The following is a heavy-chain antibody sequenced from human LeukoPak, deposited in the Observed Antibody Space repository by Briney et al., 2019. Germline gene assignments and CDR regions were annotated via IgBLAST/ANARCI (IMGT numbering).Heavy chain of an antibody. CDR1: GFTFSSYA. D-gene: IGHD3-10*01. V-gene: IGHV3-64D*06. J-gene: IGHJ4*02. Sequence: GGSLRLSCSASGFTFSSYAMHWVRQAPGKGLEYVSAISSNGGSTYYADSVKGRFTISRDNSKNTLYLQTSSLRAEDTAVYYCVKGHYYGSGTPTFDYWGQGTLVTVSS. CDR3: VKGHYYGSGTPTFDY. CDR2: ISSNGGST.